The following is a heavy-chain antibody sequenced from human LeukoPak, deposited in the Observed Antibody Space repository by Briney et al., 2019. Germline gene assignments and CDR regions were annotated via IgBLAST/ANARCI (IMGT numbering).Heavy chain of an antibody. J-gene: IGHJ4*02. V-gene: IGHV4-4*07. CDR1: GGSISSYY. CDR2: IYSGGNT. Sequence: SETLSLTCTVSGGSISSYYWSWIRQPAGKGLEWIGRIYSGGNTNYNPSLKSRVTMSVNTSNNQFSLKLSSVTAADTAVYYCARALWGDYVGFDFWGQGTLVTVSS. D-gene: IGHD4-17*01. CDR3: ARALWGDYVGFDF.